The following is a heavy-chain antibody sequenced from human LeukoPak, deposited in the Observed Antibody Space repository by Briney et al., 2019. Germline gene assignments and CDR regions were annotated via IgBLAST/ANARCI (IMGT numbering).Heavy chain of an antibody. D-gene: IGHD2-15*01. J-gene: IGHJ4*02. CDR1: GYTFISYG. Sequence: ASVKVSCKASGYTFISYGISCVRLAPGQGLEWMGWISGYNGNTNYAQKLQGRVTMTTDTSTSTAYMELRSLGSDDTAVYYCARVGAMAAAPFDYWGQGTLVTVSS. CDR2: ISGYNGNT. V-gene: IGHV1-18*01. CDR3: ARVGAMAAAPFDY.